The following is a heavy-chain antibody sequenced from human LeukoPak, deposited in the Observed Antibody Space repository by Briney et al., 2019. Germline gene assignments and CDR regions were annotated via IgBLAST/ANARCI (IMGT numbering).Heavy chain of an antibody. CDR3: ARAGMVRGVIITLFDY. Sequence: ASVKVSCKASGYTFTGYYTHWVRQAPGQGLEWMGRINPNSGGTNYAQKFQGRVTMTRDTSISTAYMELSRLRSDDTAVYYCARAGMVRGVIITLFDYWGQGTLVTVSS. CDR2: INPNSGGT. CDR1: GYTFTGYY. J-gene: IGHJ4*02. V-gene: IGHV1-2*06. D-gene: IGHD3-10*01.